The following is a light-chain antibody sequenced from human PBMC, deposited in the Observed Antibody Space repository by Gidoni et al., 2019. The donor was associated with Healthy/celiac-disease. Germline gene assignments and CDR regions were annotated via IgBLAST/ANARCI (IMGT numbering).Light chain of an antibody. CDR3: QSYDSSLSGSVV. Sequence: QSVLTPPPSVSGAPGQRVPISCTGSSPNIGAGYDVHWYQQLPGTAPKLLIYGNSNRPSGVPDRFSGSKSGTSASLAITGLQAEDEADYYCQSYDSSLSGSVVFGGGTKLTVL. J-gene: IGLJ2*01. CDR2: GNS. CDR1: SPNIGAGYD. V-gene: IGLV1-40*01.